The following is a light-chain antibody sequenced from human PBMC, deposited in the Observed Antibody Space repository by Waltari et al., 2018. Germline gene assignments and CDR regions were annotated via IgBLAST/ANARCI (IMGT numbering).Light chain of an antibody. Sequence: QSVLTQPPSVSGTPGQRVTISCSGTSPHLGSTNVNWYQQFPGTAPKLRICSNNQGPSGVPDRFSGSKSGTSASLAISGLQSEEEADYYCAAWDDSLNGVVFGGGTKLTVL. J-gene: IGLJ2*01. CDR3: AAWDDSLNGVV. V-gene: IGLV1-44*01. CDR1: SPHLGSTN. CDR2: SNN.